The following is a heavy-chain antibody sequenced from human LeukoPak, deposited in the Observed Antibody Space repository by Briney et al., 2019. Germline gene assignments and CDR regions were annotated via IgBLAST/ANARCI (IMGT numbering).Heavy chain of an antibody. V-gene: IGHV4-39*07. D-gene: IGHD2-15*01. CDR3: ARENCSGGSCYSIYYYYYMDV. J-gene: IGHJ6*03. CDR2: IYYSWST. Sequence: SETLSLTCTVSGGSISSSSYYWGWIRQPPGKGLEWIGSIYYSWSTYYNPSLKSRVTISVDTSKNQFSLKLSPVTAADTAVYYCARENCSGGSCYSIYYYYYMDVWGKGTTVTVSS. CDR1: GGSISSSSYY.